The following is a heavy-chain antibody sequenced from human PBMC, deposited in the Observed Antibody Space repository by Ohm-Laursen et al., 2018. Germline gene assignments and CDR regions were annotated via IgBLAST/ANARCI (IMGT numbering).Heavy chain of an antibody. J-gene: IGHJ4*02. CDR2: MYATGSS. V-gene: IGHV4-4*07. CDR1: GGSINNYY. D-gene: IGHD3-9*01. CDR3: AVSEVRYSFTYLADF. Sequence: SETLSLTCTVSGGSINNYYWSWIRQPAGKGLEWIGRMYATGSSNYNPSLNGRVTMSVDTSRNQFSLKLTSVTAADTAVYYCAVSEVRYSFTYLADFWGQGTLVTVPS.